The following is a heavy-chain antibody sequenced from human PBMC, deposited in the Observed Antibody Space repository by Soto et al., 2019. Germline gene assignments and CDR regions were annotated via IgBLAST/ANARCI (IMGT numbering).Heavy chain of an antibody. J-gene: IGHJ4*02. D-gene: IGHD6-13*01. V-gene: IGHV3-30*18. Sequence: PGGSLRLSCAASGFTFSSYGMHWVRQDPGKGLEWVAVISYDGSNKYYADSVKGRFTISRDNSKNTLYLQMNSLRPEDTAVYYCAKDPQQLGYFDYWGQGTLVTVSS. CDR1: GFTFSSYG. CDR3: AKDPQQLGYFDY. CDR2: ISYDGSNK.